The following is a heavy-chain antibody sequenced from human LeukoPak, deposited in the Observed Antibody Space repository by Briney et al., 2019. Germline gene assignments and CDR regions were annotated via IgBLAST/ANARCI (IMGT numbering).Heavy chain of an antibody. D-gene: IGHD3-22*01. J-gene: IGHJ4*02. CDR3: ARGDSRLFDY. V-gene: IGHV4-59*01. Sequence: SETLSLTCTVSGDSISAYYWSWIRQPPGKGLEWIGYIYYSGSTNYNPSLKSRVTISVDTSKNQFSLKLSSVTAADTAVYYCARGDSRLFDYWGQGTLVTVSS. CDR2: IYYSGST. CDR1: GDSISAYY.